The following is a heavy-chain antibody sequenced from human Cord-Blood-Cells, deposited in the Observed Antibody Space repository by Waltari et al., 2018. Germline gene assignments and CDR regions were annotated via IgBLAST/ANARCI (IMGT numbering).Heavy chain of an antibody. Sequence: EVQLVESGGGLVQPGRSLSLSCAAPGFTFADYAMHWDRQAPGKGLEWVSGISWNSGSIGYADSVKGRFTISRDNAKNSLYLQMNSLRAEDTALYYCARLTVTTNFDYWGQGTLVTVSS. CDR2: ISWNSGSI. J-gene: IGHJ4*02. D-gene: IGHD4-17*01. CDR3: ARLTVTTNFDY. V-gene: IGHV3-9*01. CDR1: GFTFADYA.